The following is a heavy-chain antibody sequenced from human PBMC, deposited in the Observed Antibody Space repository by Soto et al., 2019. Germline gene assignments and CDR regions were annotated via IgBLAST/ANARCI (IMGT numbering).Heavy chain of an antibody. CDR2: IYWDDDK. CDR1: GFSLTTSGVG. D-gene: IGHD3-3*01. J-gene: IGHJ4*02. V-gene: IGHV2-5*02. CDR3: AHRVLRTVFGLVTTTAIYVDF. Sequence: QITLNESGPTVVRPTETLTLTCRFSGFSLTTSGVGVGWIRQSPGKAPEWLALIYWDDDKRYSASLKGRLTITKDTFKNQVVLTVSDLDPTDTATYYCAHRVLRTVFGLVTTTAIYVDFWGQGTPVAVSS.